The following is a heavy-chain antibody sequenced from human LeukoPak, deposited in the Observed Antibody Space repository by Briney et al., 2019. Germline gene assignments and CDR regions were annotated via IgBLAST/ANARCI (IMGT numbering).Heavy chain of an antibody. D-gene: IGHD4-23*01. Sequence: PGGSLRLSCAASGFTFSSRAMGWVRQAPGKGLEWVANIKQDGNEKYYLDSVRGRFTISRDNAKNSLYLQMNSLRAEDTAVYYCARDLGKIGGNSSPFDYWGQGTLVTVSS. CDR3: ARDLGKIGGNSSPFDY. J-gene: IGHJ4*02. V-gene: IGHV3-7*01. CDR2: IKQDGNEK. CDR1: GFTFSSRA.